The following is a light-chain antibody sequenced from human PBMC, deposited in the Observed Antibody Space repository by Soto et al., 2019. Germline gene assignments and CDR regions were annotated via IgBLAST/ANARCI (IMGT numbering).Light chain of an antibody. CDR2: GAS. CDR3: QQYGSSLWT. J-gene: IGKJ1*01. Sequence: EIVLTQSPGTLSLSPGERATLFCRASQSVGSNYLAWYQKKPGQAPRLLIYGASTRATGISDRFSGSGSGTDFTLTINSLEPEDFGVYYCQQYGSSLWTFGQGTKVEIK. CDR1: QSVGSNY. V-gene: IGKV3-20*01.